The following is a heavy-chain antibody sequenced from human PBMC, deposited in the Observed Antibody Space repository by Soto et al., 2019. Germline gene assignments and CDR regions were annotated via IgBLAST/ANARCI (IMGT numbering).Heavy chain of an antibody. Sequence: QVQLVESGGGVVQPGRSLRLSCAASGYVFNHYGLHWVRQAPGKGLEWLTLTSYDGSNKQYADSVKGRFTISRDDSKNTVYLQMDRPRVADKAVYYGARWGGSRSAGYYIDHWGQGTVVTVSS. V-gene: IGHV3-33*01. D-gene: IGHD3-16*01. CDR3: ARWGGSRSAGYYIDH. CDR1: GYVFNHYG. CDR2: TSYDGSNK. J-gene: IGHJ4*02.